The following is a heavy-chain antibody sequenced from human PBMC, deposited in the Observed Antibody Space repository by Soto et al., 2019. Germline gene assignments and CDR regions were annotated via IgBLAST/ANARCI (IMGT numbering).Heavy chain of an antibody. J-gene: IGHJ5*02. CDR1: GYTFTWYY. CDR2: INPNSGDT. CDR3: ARGIVVRGQGWFDP. D-gene: IGHD2-15*01. V-gene: IGHV1-2*02. Sequence: ASLKVSCKASGYTFTWYYIHWVREASGHVLEWMGWINPNSGDTNLAQKFKGRITMTRDTYISTCSMELSRLASDETAAYFCARGIVVRGQGWFDPWGQGTLVTVSS.